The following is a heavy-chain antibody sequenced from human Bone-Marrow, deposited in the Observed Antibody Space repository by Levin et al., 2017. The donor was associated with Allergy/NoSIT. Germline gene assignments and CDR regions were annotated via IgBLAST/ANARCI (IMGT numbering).Heavy chain of an antibody. V-gene: IGHV1-58*01. D-gene: IGHD2-15*01. CDR1: GFTFSSST. CDR2: ISVGSGAT. CDR3: AAELNSGGRGCSFDY. Sequence: KISCKASGFTFSSSTVQWIRQARGQRLEWIGWISVGSGATKYAQEFQERVTLTRDMSTSTAWMELNSLGSDDTAVYYCAAELNSGGRGCSFDYWGQGTSVTVSS. J-gene: IGHJ4*02.